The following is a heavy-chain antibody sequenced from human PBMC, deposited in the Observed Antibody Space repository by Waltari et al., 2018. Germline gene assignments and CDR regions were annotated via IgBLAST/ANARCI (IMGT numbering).Heavy chain of an antibody. J-gene: IGHJ4*02. V-gene: IGHV3-9*01. CDR1: GFTFDDYA. D-gene: IGHD6-6*01. CDR2: ISWNSGSI. Sequence: EVQLVESGGGLVQPGRSLRLSCAASGFTFDDYAMHWVRQAPGKGLEWVSGISWNSGSIGYADSVKGRFTISRDNAKNSLYLQMNSLRAEDTALYYCAQIQAARFNYWGQGTLVTVSS. CDR3: AQIQAARFNY.